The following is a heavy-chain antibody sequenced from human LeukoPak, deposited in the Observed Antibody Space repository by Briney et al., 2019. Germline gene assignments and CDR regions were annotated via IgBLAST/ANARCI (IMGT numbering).Heavy chain of an antibody. CDR1: GFTFSSYE. V-gene: IGHV3-48*03. D-gene: IGHD2/OR15-2a*01. CDR2: ISSSGSTI. CDR3: ARDLWGPMGY. Sequence: GGSLRLSCVASGFTFSSYEMNWVRQAPGKGLEWVSYISSSGSTIYYADSVKGRFTISRDNAKNSLYLQMNSLRAEDTAVYYCARDLWGPMGYWGQGTLVTVSS. J-gene: IGHJ4*02.